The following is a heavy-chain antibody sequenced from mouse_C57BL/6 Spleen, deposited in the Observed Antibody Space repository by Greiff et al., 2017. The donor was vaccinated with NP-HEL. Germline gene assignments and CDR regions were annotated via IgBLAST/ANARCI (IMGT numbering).Heavy chain of an antibody. D-gene: IGHD1-1*01. CDR1: GYTFTGYW. J-gene: IGHJ4*01. CDR2: ILPGSGST. V-gene: IGHV1-9*01. Sequence: QVQLKESGAELMKPGASVKLSCKATGYTFTGYWIEWVKQRPGHGLEWIGEILPGSGSTNYNEKFKGKATFTADTSSNTAYMQLSSLTTEDSAIYYCARKFAYYGSMYYAMDYWGQGTSVTVSS. CDR3: ARKFAYYGSMYYAMDY.